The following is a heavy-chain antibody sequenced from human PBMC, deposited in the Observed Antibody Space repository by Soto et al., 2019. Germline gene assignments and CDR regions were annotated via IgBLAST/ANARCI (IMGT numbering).Heavy chain of an antibody. CDR3: ASRRADGSGSYYFDY. CDR2: IYYSGST. CDR1: GGSISSGGYY. V-gene: IGHV4-31*03. D-gene: IGHD3-10*01. Sequence: SETLSLTCTVSGGSISSGGYYWSWIRQHPGKGLEWIGYIYYSGSTYYNPSLKSRVTISVDTSKNQFSLKLSSVTAADTAVYYCASRRADGSGSYYFDYWGQGTLVTAPQ. J-gene: IGHJ4*02.